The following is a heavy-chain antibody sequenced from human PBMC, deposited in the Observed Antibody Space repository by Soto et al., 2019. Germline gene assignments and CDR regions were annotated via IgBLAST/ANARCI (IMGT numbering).Heavy chain of an antibody. CDR1: GFTFSSYA. Sequence: QVQLVESGGGVVQPGRSLRLSCAASGFTFSSYAMHWVRQAPGKGLEWVAVISYDGSNKYYADSVKGRCTISRDNSKNTLYLQMNSLRAEDTAVYYCARDLWSGAVAGTLGWYFDLWGRGTLVTVSS. CDR2: ISYDGSNK. V-gene: IGHV3-30-3*01. D-gene: IGHD6-19*01. J-gene: IGHJ2*01. CDR3: ARDLWSGAVAGTLGWYFDL.